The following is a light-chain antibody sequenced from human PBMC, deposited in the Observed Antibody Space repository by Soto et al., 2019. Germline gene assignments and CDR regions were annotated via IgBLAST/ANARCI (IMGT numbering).Light chain of an antibody. CDR1: SGRVASNY. J-gene: IGLJ3*02. CDR2: EDD. Sequence: NFMLTQPHSVSESPGKTVTISCTRSSGRVASNYVQWYQQRPGSAPTTVIFEDDQRPSGVPDRFSGSIDSSSNSAFLTISGLKTEDEADYSCQSYDSPKEVFCGVTKLTVL. CDR3: QSYDSPKEV. V-gene: IGLV6-57*04.